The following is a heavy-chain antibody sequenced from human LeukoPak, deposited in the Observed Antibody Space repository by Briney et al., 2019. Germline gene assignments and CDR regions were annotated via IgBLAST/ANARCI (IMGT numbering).Heavy chain of an antibody. Sequence: GGSLRLSCAASGFTFTTFSTHSMNWVRQAPGKGLEWLSYISDTGDTTYYADSLQGRFTISRDDAKNSLYLHMSSLRADDTAIYCCAADGVGVLPGDALDIWGQGTKVTVSS. CDR2: ISDTGDTT. CDR1: GFTFTTFSTHS. V-gene: IGHV3-48*01. D-gene: IGHD1-26*01. J-gene: IGHJ3*02. CDR3: AADGVGVLPGDALDI.